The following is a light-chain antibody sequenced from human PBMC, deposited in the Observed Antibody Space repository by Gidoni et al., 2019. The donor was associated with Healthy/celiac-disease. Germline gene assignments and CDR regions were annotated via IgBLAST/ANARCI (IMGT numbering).Light chain of an antibody. CDR3: QQYYSYPLT. J-gene: IGKJ4*01. CDR1: QGISSY. CDR2: AAS. V-gene: IGKV1-8*01. Sequence: AIRMTQFPSSFSASTGDRVTITCRASQGISSYLAWYQQKPGKAPKLLIYAASTLQRGVPSWFSGSGSGTDFTLTISCLQSEDFATYYCQQYYSYPLTFGGXTKVEIK.